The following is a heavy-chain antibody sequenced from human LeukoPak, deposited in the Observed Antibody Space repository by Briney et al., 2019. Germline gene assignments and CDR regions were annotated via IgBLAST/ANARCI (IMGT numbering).Heavy chain of an antibody. CDR1: GFTVSSNY. CDR3: SRDSNLGYYYGMDV. Sequence: PGGSLRLSCAASGFTVSSNYMIWVRQAPGKGLEWVSVIYSGGSTYYADSVKGRFTISRHNSKNTLYLQMNSLRAEDTAVYYCSRDSNLGYYYGMDVWGQGTTVTVSS. J-gene: IGHJ6*02. CDR2: IYSGGST. V-gene: IGHV3-53*04.